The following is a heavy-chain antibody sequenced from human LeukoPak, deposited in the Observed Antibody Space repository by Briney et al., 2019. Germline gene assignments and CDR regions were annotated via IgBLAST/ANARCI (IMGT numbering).Heavy chain of an antibody. V-gene: IGHV3-30*02. J-gene: IGHJ4*02. D-gene: IGHD3-10*01. CDR3: AQCRYYASGNYDH. Sequence: GGSLRLSCTTSGFIFSNYGMHWVRQAPGKGLEWVAFIRHDGSNKYYADSVKCRCTISRDNSKKTVYLQMNSLRTEDTAVYYCAQCRYYASGNYDHWGQGTLVAVSS. CDR2: IRHDGSNK. CDR1: GFIFSNYG.